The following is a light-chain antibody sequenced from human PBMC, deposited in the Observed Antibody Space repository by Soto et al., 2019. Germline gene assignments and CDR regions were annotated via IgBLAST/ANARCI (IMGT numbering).Light chain of an antibody. CDR1: QTFSSH. V-gene: IGKV3-11*01. J-gene: IGKJ5*01. Sequence: EIVLTQSPATLSLSPGERATLSCRASQTFSSHLAWYQQKPGQAPRLLIYDASKRATGIPARFSGRGSGTDFTLTLSSLEPEDFALYYCPQRSNWPPVITFGQGTRLEIK. CDR3: PQRSNWPPVIT. CDR2: DAS.